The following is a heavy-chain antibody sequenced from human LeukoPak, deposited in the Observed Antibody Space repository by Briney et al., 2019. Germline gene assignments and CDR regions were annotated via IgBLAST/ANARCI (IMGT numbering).Heavy chain of an antibody. Sequence: ASVKVSCTASGYTFIVYYIHWVRQAPGKGLEWMGWINSNNGDTNYAQKFQGRVTMTRDTSISTAYMELSRLRYDDTAVYYCARGRNYYDSSGYHTLYDFWGQGTLVTVSS. D-gene: IGHD3-22*01. CDR2: INSNNGDT. J-gene: IGHJ4*02. V-gene: IGHV1-2*02. CDR1: GYTFIVYY. CDR3: ARGRNYYDSSGYHTLYDF.